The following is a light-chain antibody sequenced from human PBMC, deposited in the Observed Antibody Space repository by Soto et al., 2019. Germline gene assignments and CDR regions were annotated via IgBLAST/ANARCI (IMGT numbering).Light chain of an antibody. J-gene: IGKJ1*01. CDR3: QQRSNWLWT. Sequence: EIVLTQSPATVSLSPRERATLSCRASQSVSSYLAWYQQKPGQAPRLLFYEASNRATGIPVRFSGSGSGTDFTLTISSLEPEDFAVYYCQQRSNWLWTFGQGTKVEIK. CDR2: EAS. CDR1: QSVSSY. V-gene: IGKV3-11*01.